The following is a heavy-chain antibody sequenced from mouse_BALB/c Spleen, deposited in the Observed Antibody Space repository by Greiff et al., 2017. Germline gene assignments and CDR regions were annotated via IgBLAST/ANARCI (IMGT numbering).Heavy chain of an antibody. Sequence: EVQLVESGGGLVKPGGSLKLSCAASGFTFSSYAMSWVRQSPEKRLEWVAEISSGGSYTYYPDTVTGRFTISRDNAKNTLYLEMSSLRSEDTAMYYCARDPGNYGAMDYWGQGTSVTVSS. CDR3: ARDPGNYGAMDY. V-gene: IGHV5-9-4*01. J-gene: IGHJ4*01. D-gene: IGHD2-1*01. CDR1: GFTFSSYA. CDR2: ISSGGSYT.